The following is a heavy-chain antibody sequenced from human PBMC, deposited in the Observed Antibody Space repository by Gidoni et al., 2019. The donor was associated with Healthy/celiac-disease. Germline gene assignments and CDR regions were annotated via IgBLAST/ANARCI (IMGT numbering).Heavy chain of an antibody. D-gene: IGHD2-15*01. CDR2: LISILGIA. J-gene: IGHJ6*02. Sequence: QVQRGHSGGEVKKPGPSVKVSCKAAAGTSSSYTTSGVRQAPGQGLEWMGRLISILGIAHYAQTFQGPATISADTSTGTASMKLCSLISDDTAVYYCARRVYCSGRSCPSDYYCIDLWGQGTPVTVSS. V-gene: IGHV1-69*02. CDR3: ARRVYCSGRSCPSDYYCIDL. CDR1: AGTSSSYT.